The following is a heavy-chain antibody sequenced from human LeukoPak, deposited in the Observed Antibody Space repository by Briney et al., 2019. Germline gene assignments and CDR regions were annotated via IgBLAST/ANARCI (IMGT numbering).Heavy chain of an antibody. J-gene: IGHJ4*02. V-gene: IGHV3-11*04. CDR2: ISSSGSTI. D-gene: IGHD3-9*01. Sequence: GGSLRLSCAASGFTFSDYYMSWIRQAPGKGLEWVSYISSSGSTIYYADSVKGRFTISRDNAKNSLYLQMNSLRAEDTAVYYCVKDVNQYDILTGVFDFWGQGAVVTVSS. CDR3: VKDVNQYDILTGVFDF. CDR1: GFTFSDYY.